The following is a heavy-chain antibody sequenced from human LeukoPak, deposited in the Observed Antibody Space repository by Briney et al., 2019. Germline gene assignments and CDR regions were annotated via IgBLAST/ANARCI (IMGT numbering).Heavy chain of an antibody. CDR3: ARGTYCSSTSCLDY. CDR1: GFTFSSYS. Sequence: GGSLRLSCAASGFTFSSYSMNWVRQAPGKGLEWISYISSSSSTIYYADSVKGRFTIFRDNAKNSLYLQMNSLRAEDTAVYYCARGTYCSSTSCLDYWGQGTLVTVSS. CDR2: ISSSSSTI. V-gene: IGHV3-48*01. J-gene: IGHJ4*02. D-gene: IGHD2-2*01.